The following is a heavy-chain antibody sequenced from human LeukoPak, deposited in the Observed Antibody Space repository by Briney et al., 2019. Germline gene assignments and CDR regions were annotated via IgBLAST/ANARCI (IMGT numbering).Heavy chain of an antibody. J-gene: IGHJ4*02. CDR2: IYTSGST. Sequence: SETPSLTCTVSGGSISSYYWSWIRQPAGKGLEWTGRIYTSGSTNYNPSLKSRVTMSVDTSKNQFSLKLSSVAAADTAVYYCARDVIIAAVVYLDYWGQGTLVTVSS. V-gene: IGHV4-4*07. CDR1: GGSISSYY. CDR3: ARDVIIAAVVYLDY. D-gene: IGHD6-6*01.